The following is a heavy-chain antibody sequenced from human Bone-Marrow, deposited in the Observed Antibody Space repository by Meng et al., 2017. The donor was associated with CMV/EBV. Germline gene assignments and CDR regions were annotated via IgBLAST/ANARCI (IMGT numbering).Heavy chain of an antibody. J-gene: IGHJ5*02. CDR1: GYTFSSYG. Sequence: ASVKVSCKASGYTFSSYGISWVRQAPGQGLEWMGWISIYTGNAHYAQKLQGRVTLTTDTIPSTAYMALRSLRSDDTAMYYCARDERLRLGELGPWGQGTLVTVFS. V-gene: IGHV1-18*01. CDR2: ISIYTGNA. D-gene: IGHD3-16*01. CDR3: ARDERLRLGELGP.